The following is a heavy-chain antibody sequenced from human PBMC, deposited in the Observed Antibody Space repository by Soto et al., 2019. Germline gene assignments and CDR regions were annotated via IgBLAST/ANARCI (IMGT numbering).Heavy chain of an antibody. V-gene: IGHV1-2*02. J-gene: IGHJ5*02. CDR1: GYTFTAQY. CDR3: AKGDSSWVSWFDP. D-gene: IGHD6-19*01. Sequence: ASVKVSCKASGYTFTAQYLHWVRKAPGEGLEWMGWINPTTGATRYAQKFQGRVTMTRDASMSTAYLEVRSLRPDDTAVYYCAKGDSSWVSWFDPWGQGTLVTVSS. CDR2: INPTTGAT.